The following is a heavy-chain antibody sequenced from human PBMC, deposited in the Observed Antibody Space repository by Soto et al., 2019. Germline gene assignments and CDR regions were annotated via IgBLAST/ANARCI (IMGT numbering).Heavy chain of an antibody. CDR1: GFIFSNYG. CDR3: AKTKEQQWMRLSCDY. Sequence: QVQLVESGGGVVQPGTSLRLSCAASGFIFSNYGMHWVRQAPGKGLEWVAVISHDGSNKYYADSVRGRFTISRDSSKNTLYLQMNSLRAEDTAVYYCAKTKEQQWMRLSCDYWGLGTQVTVSS. CDR2: ISHDGSNK. D-gene: IGHD6-13*01. J-gene: IGHJ4*02. V-gene: IGHV3-30*18.